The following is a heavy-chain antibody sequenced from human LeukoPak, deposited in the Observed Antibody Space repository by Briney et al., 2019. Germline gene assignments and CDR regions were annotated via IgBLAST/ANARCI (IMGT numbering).Heavy chain of an antibody. CDR3: AKDRRPTYGDYIL. Sequence: GGSLRLSCAASGFTFSSYAMSWVRQAPGKGLEWVSAFRGSGGSTYYAASVTGRFTIPSDHSQHPLYLQMNRLRAEDTAVYYCAKDRRPTYGDYILWRQGPLLPVSS. CDR1: GFTFSSYA. D-gene: IGHD4-17*01. V-gene: IGHV3-23*01. J-gene: IGHJ4*02. CDR2: FRGSGGST.